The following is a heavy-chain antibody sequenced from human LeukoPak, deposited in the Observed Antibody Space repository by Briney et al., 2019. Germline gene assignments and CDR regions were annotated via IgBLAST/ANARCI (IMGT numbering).Heavy chain of an antibody. CDR1: GFAFSTYG. CDR3: ARRISGSYLDY. Sequence: GGSLRLSCAASGFAFSTYGMNWVRQAPGKGLEWISYITSRSTTYYADSVRGRFTISRDNAKNSLYLEMNGLRDDDTAVYYCARRISGSYLDYWGKGTLVTDSS. D-gene: IGHD3-10*01. CDR2: ITSRSTT. V-gene: IGHV3-48*02. J-gene: IGHJ4*02.